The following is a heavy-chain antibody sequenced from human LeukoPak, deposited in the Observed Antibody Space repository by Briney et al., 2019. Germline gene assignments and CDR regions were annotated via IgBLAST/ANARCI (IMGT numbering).Heavy chain of an antibody. Sequence: ASVKVSCKASGYTFTGYYLHWVRQAPGQGLEWIGWINPNTGGTTFAQNFQGRVTMTRDTSVSTAYMDLSRLRSDDTAVYYCASGSSYDSRGPYYFDYWGQGTLVTVSS. CDR2: INPNTGGT. CDR1: GYTFTGYY. CDR3: ASGSSYDSRGPYYFDY. J-gene: IGHJ4*02. V-gene: IGHV1-2*02. D-gene: IGHD3-22*01.